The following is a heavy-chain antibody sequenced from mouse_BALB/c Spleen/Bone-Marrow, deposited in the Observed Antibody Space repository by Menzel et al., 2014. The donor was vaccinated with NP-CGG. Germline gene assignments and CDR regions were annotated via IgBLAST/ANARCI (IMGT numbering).Heavy chain of an antibody. J-gene: IGHJ2*01. D-gene: IGHD4-1*01. CDR3: ARGAWANWDYFDY. V-gene: IGHV1-55*01. CDR2: IYPGSGST. CDR1: GYNFTGYW. Sequence: VQLQQSGAELVKSGTSVKLSCKASGYNFTGYWINWVKLRPGQGLEWIGDIYPGSGSTNYNEKFKSKATLTVDTSSSTAYMQLSSLASEDSALYYCARGAWANWDYFDYWGQGTTLTVSS.